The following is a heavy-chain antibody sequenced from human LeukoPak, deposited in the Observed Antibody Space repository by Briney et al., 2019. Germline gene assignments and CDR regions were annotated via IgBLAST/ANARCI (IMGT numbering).Heavy chain of an antibody. CDR2: ISGRGDYT. Sequence: TGVSLRLSCAASGFTFSSYPMSWVRQAPGKGLEWVSAISGRGDYTYYADSVKGRFTISRDNSKNTLYLQMNSLRAEDTAIYYCASPYGSGRYSPYYWGQGTLVTVSS. CDR3: ASPYGSGRYSPYY. D-gene: IGHD3-10*01. J-gene: IGHJ4*02. V-gene: IGHV3-23*01. CDR1: GFTFSSYP.